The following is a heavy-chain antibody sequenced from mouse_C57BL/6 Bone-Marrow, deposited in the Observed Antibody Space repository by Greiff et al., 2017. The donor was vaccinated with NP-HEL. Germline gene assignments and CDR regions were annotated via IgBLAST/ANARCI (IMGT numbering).Heavy chain of an antibody. D-gene: IGHD5-1*01. CDR2: IDPSDSYT. Sequence: QVQLQQPGAELVRPGTSVKLSCKASGYTFTSYWMHWVKQRPGQGLEWIGVIDPSDSYTNYNQKFKGKATLTVDTSSSTAYMQLSSLPSEDSAVYYCARRVPGGYFEAWGKGTTLTVSS. V-gene: IGHV1-59*01. CDR1: GYTFTSYW. CDR3: ARRVPGGYFEA. J-gene: IGHJ2*01.